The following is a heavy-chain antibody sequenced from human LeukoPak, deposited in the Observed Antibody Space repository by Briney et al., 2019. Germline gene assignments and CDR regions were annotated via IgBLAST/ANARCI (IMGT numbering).Heavy chain of an antibody. V-gene: IGHV3-7*01. CDR2: IKTDGSEK. CDR3: TGIVY. Sequence: GGSLRLSCAASGFTFSNFWMSWIRQVPGKGLKWVAHIKTDGSEKYYVDSVKGRFTISRDNPNKSLYLQMNSLSVEDTAIYYCTGIVYWGQGTRVTVSS. J-gene: IGHJ4*02. CDR1: GFTFSNFW.